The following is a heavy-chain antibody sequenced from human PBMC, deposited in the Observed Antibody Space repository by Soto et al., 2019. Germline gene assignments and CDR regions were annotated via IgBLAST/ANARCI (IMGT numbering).Heavy chain of an antibody. CDR2: IYFTGNT. CDR3: LSGDAWGVLLAY. CDR1: GASINSGGYY. J-gene: IGHJ4*02. Sequence: PSETLSLTCTVSGASINSGGYYWNWVRLLPGRGLEWIGYIYFTGNTYYNPSLESRVTISLDTPQTQFSLELNSVSAADTAVYNCLSGDAWGVLLAYWGQGALVTVS. V-gene: IGHV4-31*03. D-gene: IGHD2-21*02.